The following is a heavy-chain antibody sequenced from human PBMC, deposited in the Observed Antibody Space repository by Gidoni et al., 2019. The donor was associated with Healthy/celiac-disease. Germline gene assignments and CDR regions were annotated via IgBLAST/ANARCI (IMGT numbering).Heavy chain of an antibody. Sequence: GWIRQPPGKGLEWIGSIYYSGSTYYNPSLKSRVTISVDTSKNQFSLKLSSVTAADTAVYYCARLPLTMERGGDYWGQGTLVTVSS. D-gene: IGHD3-10*01. CDR2: IYYSGST. J-gene: IGHJ4*02. V-gene: IGHV4-39*01. CDR3: ARLPLTMERGGDY.